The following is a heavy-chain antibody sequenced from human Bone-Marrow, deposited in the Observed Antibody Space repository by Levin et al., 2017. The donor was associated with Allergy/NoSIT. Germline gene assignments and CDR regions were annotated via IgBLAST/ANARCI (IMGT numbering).Heavy chain of an antibody. Sequence: GESLKISCAASGFTVSSNYMSWVRQAPGKGLEWVSVIYSGGSTYYADSVKGRFTISRDNSKNTLYLQMNSLRAEDTAVYYCARESNCTGGVCYSHQFDYWGQGTLVTVSS. CDR1: GFTVSSNY. J-gene: IGHJ4*02. V-gene: IGHV3-53*01. CDR2: IYSGGST. CDR3: ARESNCTGGVCYSHQFDY. D-gene: IGHD2-8*02.